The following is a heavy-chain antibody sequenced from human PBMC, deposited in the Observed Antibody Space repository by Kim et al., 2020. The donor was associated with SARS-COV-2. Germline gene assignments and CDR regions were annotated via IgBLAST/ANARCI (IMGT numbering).Heavy chain of an antibody. CDR1: GYSFSSYG. Sequence: ASVKVSCKASGYSFSSYGITWVRQAPGQGLEWMGRISAYNGNTNYAQRFQGRVTMTTDTSTSTAYMELRSLRSDDTAVYYCATEPMVRGEMMDVWGQGTTVTVSS. CDR2: ISAYNGNT. V-gene: IGHV1-18*01. J-gene: IGHJ6*02. CDR3: ATEPMVRGEMMDV. D-gene: IGHD3-10*01.